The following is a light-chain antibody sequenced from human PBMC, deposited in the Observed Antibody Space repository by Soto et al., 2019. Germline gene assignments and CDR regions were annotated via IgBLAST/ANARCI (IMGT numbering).Light chain of an antibody. CDR3: CSYAGSYTWV. J-gene: IGLJ3*02. CDR2: AVT. CDR1: SSDVGGYEY. V-gene: IGLV2-11*01. Sequence: SALTQPRSVSGSPGQSVTISCTGTSSDVGGYEYVSWYQQYPGKAPKLMIYAVTRRPSGVPDRFSGSKSGNTASLTISGLQAEDEADYYCCSYAGSYTWVFGGGTKLTVL.